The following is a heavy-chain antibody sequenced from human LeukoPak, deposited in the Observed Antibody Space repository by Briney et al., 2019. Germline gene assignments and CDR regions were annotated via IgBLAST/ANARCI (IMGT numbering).Heavy chain of an antibody. V-gene: IGHV3-48*04. Sequence: GGSLRLSCAASGFTFSSYSMNWVRQAPGKGLEWVSYISSSSGTIYYADSVKGRFTTSRDNAKNSLYLQMNSLRAEGTAVYYCARDDLPFGEPMRECYWGQGTLVTVSS. D-gene: IGHD3-10*01. CDR3: ARDDLPFGEPMRECY. CDR1: GFTFSSYS. J-gene: IGHJ4*02. CDR2: ISSSSGTI.